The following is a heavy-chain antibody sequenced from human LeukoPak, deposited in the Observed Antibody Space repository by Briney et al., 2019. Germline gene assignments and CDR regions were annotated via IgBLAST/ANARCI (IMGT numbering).Heavy chain of an antibody. Sequence: GGSLRLSCAASGFRFSTYWMSWVRQAPGKGLEWVANIKEDGSEKYYVDPVKGRFTISRDNDKNLLYLQMNSLRADDTAVYHCARGGSYYANWGQGTMVTVSS. D-gene: IGHD3-10*01. CDR1: GFRFSTYW. J-gene: IGHJ4*02. CDR3: ARGGSYYAN. CDR2: IKEDGSEK. V-gene: IGHV3-7*04.